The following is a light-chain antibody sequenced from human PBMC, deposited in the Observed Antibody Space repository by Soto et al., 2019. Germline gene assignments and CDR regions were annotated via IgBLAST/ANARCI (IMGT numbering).Light chain of an antibody. Sequence: EIVLTQSPGTLSLSPGERATLSCRASQSVSSSYLAWYQQKPGQAPRLLIYGASSRTTGIPNRFRGSGCGTHFTLTISRLKPEDFAVYYYQQYGSSPLTFGGGTKVEIK. CDR3: QQYGSSPLT. CDR2: GAS. CDR1: QSVSSSY. J-gene: IGKJ4*01. V-gene: IGKV3-20*01.